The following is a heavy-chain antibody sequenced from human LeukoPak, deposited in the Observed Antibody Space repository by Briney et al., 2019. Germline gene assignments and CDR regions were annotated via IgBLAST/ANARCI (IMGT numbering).Heavy chain of an antibody. CDR2: IIPIFGTA. D-gene: IGHD3-22*01. J-gene: IGHJ6*02. CDR1: GGTFSSYA. V-gene: IGHV1-69*01. Sequence: SSVKVSCKASGGTFSSYAISWVRQAPGQGLEWMGGIIPIFGTANYAQKFQGGVTITADESTSTAYMELSSLRSEDTAVYYCARGYYYDSSGYLYYYYYGMDVWGQGTTVTVSS. CDR3: ARGYYYDSSGYLYYYYYGMDV.